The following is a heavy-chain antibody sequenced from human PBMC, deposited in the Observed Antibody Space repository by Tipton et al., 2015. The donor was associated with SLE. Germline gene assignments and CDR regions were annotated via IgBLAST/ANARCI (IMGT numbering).Heavy chain of an antibody. V-gene: IGHV4-39*07. CDR1: GGSISGSSWY. D-gene: IGHD6-13*01. Sequence: TLSLTCTVSGGSISGSSWYWGWVRQSPGKGLEWIGSVYYSGTTYYNPSLKSRVTVSIDRSKNQCSLMLRSAPAADTAVYYCARDSLAQFLGKATAVFGAFDLWGPGTMVTVSS. CDR3: ARDSLAQFLGKATAVFGAFDL. CDR2: VYYSGTT. J-gene: IGHJ3*01.